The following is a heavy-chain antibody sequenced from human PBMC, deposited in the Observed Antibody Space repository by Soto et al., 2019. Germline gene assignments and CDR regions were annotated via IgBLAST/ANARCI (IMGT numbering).Heavy chain of an antibody. Sequence: GESLNISCKGSGYSFTSYWISWVRQMPGKGLEWMGRIDPSDSYTNYSPSFQGHVTIAADKSISTAYLQWSSLKDSDTAMYYCAIEMATISDYYGMDVWGQGTTVTVSS. CDR1: GYSFTSYW. V-gene: IGHV5-10-1*01. CDR3: AIEMATISDYYGMDV. CDR2: IDPSDSYT. J-gene: IGHJ6*02. D-gene: IGHD5-12*01.